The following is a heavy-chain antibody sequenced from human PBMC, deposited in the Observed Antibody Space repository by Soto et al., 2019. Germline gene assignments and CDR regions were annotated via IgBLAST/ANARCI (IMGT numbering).Heavy chain of an antibody. J-gene: IGHJ6*02. Sequence: TLSLTCTVSGGSISSCGYYWSWIRQHPGKGLEWIGYIYYSGSTYYNPSLKSRVTISVDTSKNQFSLKLSSVTAADTAVYYCARASTYYYYYGMDVWGQGTTVTVSS. V-gene: IGHV4-31*03. D-gene: IGHD4-17*01. CDR3: ARASTYYYYYGMDV. CDR2: IYYSGST. CDR1: GGSISSCGYY.